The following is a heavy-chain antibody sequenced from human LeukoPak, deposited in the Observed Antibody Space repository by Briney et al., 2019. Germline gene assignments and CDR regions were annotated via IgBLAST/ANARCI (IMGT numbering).Heavy chain of an antibody. V-gene: IGHV4-39*01. D-gene: IGHD3-22*01. CDR1: GGSISSSSYY. J-gene: IGHJ4*02. CDR3: ARGGHHYDTSGYLLDS. Sequence: PSETLSLTCIVSGGSISSSSYYWGWIRQPPGKGLEWIGNIYYSGNTYYNPSLKSRFTISVDTSKKQVSLRLTSVTAADTAVYYCARGGHHYDTSGYLLDSWGQGTLVTISS. CDR2: IYYSGNT.